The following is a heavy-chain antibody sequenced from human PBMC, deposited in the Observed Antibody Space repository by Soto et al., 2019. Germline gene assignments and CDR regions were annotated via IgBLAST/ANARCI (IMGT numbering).Heavy chain of an antibody. D-gene: IGHD1-7*01. CDR1: GGSISSSVW. Sequence: QVQLQESGPGLVKPSGTLSLTCAVSGGSISSSVWWSWVRQSPGKGLEWLGEVFHNGDTNYNPSLQSPVPMAGDTSRRPVPPDPPSVAPGDKAGHLFTGKAWVRFELWGQGSMVTVSS. CDR2: VFHNGDT. V-gene: IGHV4-4*02. CDR3: TGKAWVRFEL. J-gene: IGHJ4*02.